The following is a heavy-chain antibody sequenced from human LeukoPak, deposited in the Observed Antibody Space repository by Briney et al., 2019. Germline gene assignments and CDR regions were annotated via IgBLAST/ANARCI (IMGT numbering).Heavy chain of an antibody. CDR3: ARNKYISSWYVTFHY. V-gene: IGHV3-20*04. CDR2: INWNGGST. Sequence: PGGALRLSCAASGFTFDDYGMSWVRQAPGKGLEWVSGINWNGGSTGYADSVKGRLTISRDNAKNSLYLQMNSLRAEDTALYYCARNKYISSWYVTFHYWGQGTLVTVSS. CDR1: GFTFDDYG. J-gene: IGHJ4*02. D-gene: IGHD6-13*01.